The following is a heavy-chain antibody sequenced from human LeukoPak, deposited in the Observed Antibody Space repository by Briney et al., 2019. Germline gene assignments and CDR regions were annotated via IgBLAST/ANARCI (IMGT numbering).Heavy chain of an antibody. CDR3: ARGLLRTKWLLCY. D-gene: IGHD3-22*01. V-gene: IGHV1-8*03. CDR2: MNPNSGNT. CDR1: GYTFTSYD. Sequence: GASVKVSCKASGYTFTSYDINWVRHATGQGLEWMGWMNPNSGNTGYAQKFQGRVTITRNTSISTAYMELSSLRSEDTAVYYCARGLLRTKWLLCYWGQGTLVTVSS. J-gene: IGHJ4*02.